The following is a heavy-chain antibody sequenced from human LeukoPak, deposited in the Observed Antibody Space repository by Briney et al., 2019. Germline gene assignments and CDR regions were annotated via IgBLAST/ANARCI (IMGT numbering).Heavy chain of an antibody. J-gene: IGHJ4*02. CDR3: ARGRSTMVRGVITIFDY. V-gene: IGHV4-4*02. CDR1: GGSISSSNW. Sequence: PSETLSLTCAVSGGSISSSNWWNWVRQTPGKGLEWIGEIYRRGNTHYNPSLKSRVTMSVDTSTNQFSLRVNSVTAADTAVYYCARGRSTMVRGVITIFDYWGQGTLVTVSS. D-gene: IGHD3-10*01. CDR2: IYRRGNT.